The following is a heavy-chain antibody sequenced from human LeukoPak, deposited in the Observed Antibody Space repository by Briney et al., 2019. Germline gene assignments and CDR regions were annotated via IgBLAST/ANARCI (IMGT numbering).Heavy chain of an antibody. CDR2: IYYSGST. Sequence: SETLSLTCTVSGGSISSSSYYWGWIRQPPGKGLEWIGSIYYSGSTYYNPSLKSRVTISVDTSKNQFSLKLSSVTAADTAVYYCAKTNLVSTTKGGGYHYYYMDVWGKGTTVTVSS. CDR3: AKTNLVSTTKGGGYHYYYMDV. D-gene: IGHD5/OR15-5a*01. V-gene: IGHV4-39*07. J-gene: IGHJ6*03. CDR1: GGSISSSSYY.